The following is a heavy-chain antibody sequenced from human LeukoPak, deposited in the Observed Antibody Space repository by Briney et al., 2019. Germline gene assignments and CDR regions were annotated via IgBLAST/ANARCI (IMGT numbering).Heavy chain of an antibody. V-gene: IGHV3-23*01. CDR2: ISGSGGST. CDR3: AKLWYYDILTGYSPLFDY. CDR1: GFTFSSYA. D-gene: IGHD3-9*01. Sequence: GGSLRLSCAASGFTFSSYAMSWVRQAPGKGLEWVSTISGSGGSTYYADSVKGRFTISRDNSKNTLFLQMNSLRAEDTAVYSCAKLWYYDILTGYSPLFDYWGQGTLVTVSS. J-gene: IGHJ4*02.